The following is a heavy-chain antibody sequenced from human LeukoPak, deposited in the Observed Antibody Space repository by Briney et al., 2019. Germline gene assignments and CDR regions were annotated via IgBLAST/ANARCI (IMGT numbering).Heavy chain of an antibody. D-gene: IGHD2-15*01. V-gene: IGHV1-46*01. CDR2: INPSGGST. CDR3: ARGCRGGSCYSGSTLFDY. J-gene: IGHJ4*02. CDR1: GYTFTSYY. Sequence: ASVKVSCKASGYTFTSYYMHWVRQAPGQGLEWMGIINPSGGSTSYAQKFQGRVTMTRDTSTSTVYMELCSLRSEDTAVYYCARGCRGGSCYSGSTLFDYWGQGTLVTVSS.